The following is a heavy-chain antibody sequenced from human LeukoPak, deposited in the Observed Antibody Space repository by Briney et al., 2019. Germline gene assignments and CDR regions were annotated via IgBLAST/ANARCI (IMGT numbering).Heavy chain of an antibody. V-gene: IGHV3-53*01. Sequence: PGGSLRLSCAASGFIVSSNYMSWVRHAPGRGLEWVSVIFSSGSTYYADSVKGRFTISRDNSKNTLYLQMNSLRAEDTAVYFCAREGYANGWYRNWGQGTLVTVSS. CDR1: GFIVSSNY. D-gene: IGHD6-19*01. J-gene: IGHJ4*02. CDR2: IFSSGST. CDR3: AREGYANGWYRN.